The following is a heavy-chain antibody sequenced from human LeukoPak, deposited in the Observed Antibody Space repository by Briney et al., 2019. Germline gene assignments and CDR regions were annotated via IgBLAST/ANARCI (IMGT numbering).Heavy chain of an antibody. CDR1: GGSISSSSYY. J-gene: IGHJ6*03. Sequence: KPSETLSLTCTVSGGSISSSSYYWAWIRQPPGEGLEWIGSIHYSGSTYYNPSLQSRVTISIDTSKNQFSLKLRFVTAADTAVYYCARVRCSGGSCPYYYYYYYMDVWGEGTTVTVSS. CDR2: IHYSGST. CDR3: ARVRCSGGSCPYYYYYYYMDV. V-gene: IGHV4-39*07. D-gene: IGHD2-15*01.